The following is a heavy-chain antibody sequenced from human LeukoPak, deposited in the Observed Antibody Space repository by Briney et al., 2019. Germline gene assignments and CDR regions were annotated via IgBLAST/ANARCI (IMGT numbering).Heavy chain of an antibody. CDR3: ARGYCNGGSCYRPFDY. CDR1: GFTFSSYW. Sequence: GGSLRLSCAASGFTFSSYWMHWVRQAPGKGLVWVSRINSDGSSTSYADSVKGRFTISRDNAKNTLYLQMNSLRAEDTAVYYCARGYCNGGSCYRPFDYWGQGTLVTVSS. CDR2: INSDGSST. D-gene: IGHD2-15*01. J-gene: IGHJ4*02. V-gene: IGHV3-74*01.